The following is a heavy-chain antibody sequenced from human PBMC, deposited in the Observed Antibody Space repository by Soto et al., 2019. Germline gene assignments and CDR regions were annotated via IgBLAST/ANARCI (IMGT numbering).Heavy chain of an antibody. CDR2: ISGSGDFT. CDR1: GFTFSSYA. CDR3: AKTQTDALDY. J-gene: IGHJ4*02. D-gene: IGHD2-2*01. V-gene: IGHV3-23*01. Sequence: EVQLLESGGGLVQPGGSLRLSCAASGFTFSSYAMSWVRQAPGKGLEWVSVISGSGDFTFYADSVKGRFTISRDNSKSTLYLQMNSLRGEDTAVYFWAKTQTDALDYWGQGTLVTVSS.